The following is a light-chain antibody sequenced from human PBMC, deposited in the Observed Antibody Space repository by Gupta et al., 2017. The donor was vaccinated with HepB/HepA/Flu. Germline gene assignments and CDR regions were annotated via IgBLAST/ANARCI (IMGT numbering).Light chain of an antibody. V-gene: IGLV2-23*02. CDR2: EVS. CDR3: WSYGGNTTLV. CDR1: KSDVGSYNL. Sequence: QSALTQPASVSGSPGQSITISCTGTKSDVGSYNLVSWYQQYPGKAPKLLIYEVSKRPSGLSDRFSGSRSGNTASLTISGLQPEDEADYYCWSYGGNTTLVIGGGTRLTVL. J-gene: IGLJ3*02.